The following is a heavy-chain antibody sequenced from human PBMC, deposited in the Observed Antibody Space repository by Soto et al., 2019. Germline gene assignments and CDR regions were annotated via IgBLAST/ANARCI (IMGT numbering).Heavy chain of an antibody. V-gene: IGHV3-21*01. J-gene: IGHJ6*02. CDR1: GFTFSRYT. CDR3: ARDRGASSGFLNYYYYYGMDV. Sequence: GGSLRLSCVASGFTFSRYTMNWVRQAPGKGLEWVSSISSSSSYIYYADSVKGRFTISRDNAKNSLYLQMNSLRAEDTAVYYCARDRGASSGFLNYYYYYGMDVWGQGTTVTVSS. CDR2: ISSSSSYI. D-gene: IGHD3-22*01.